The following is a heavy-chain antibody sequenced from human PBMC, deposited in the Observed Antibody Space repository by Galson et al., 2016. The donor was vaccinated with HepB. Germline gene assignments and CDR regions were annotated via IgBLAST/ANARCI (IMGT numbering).Heavy chain of an antibody. D-gene: IGHD5-24*01. CDR3: ARDGPNYNYDF. Sequence: SLRLSCAASGFTFRKYGFNWVRLTPGKGLEWLSYIESYSKIIRYTESVRGQFTVSRDNAKNSVYLQLSGLRVEDTAIYYCARDGPNYNYDFWGQGTRVTVFS. V-gene: IGHV3-48*04. CDR1: GFTFRKYG. J-gene: IGHJ4*02. CDR2: IESYSKII.